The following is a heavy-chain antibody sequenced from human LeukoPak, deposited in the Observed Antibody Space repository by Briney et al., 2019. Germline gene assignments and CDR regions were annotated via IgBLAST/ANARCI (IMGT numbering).Heavy chain of an antibody. CDR1: GYSSTNYW. D-gene: IGHD6-13*01. J-gene: IGHJ5*02. CDR3: ARHETIAAAGANWFDP. CDR2: IDPSDSYT. V-gene: IGHV5-10-1*01. Sequence: GESLKTSCKGSGYSSTNYWISWVRQMPGKGLEWMGRIDPSDSYTNYSPSFQGHVSISADKSISTAYLQWSSLKASDTAMYYCARHETIAAAGANWFDPWGQGTLVTVSS.